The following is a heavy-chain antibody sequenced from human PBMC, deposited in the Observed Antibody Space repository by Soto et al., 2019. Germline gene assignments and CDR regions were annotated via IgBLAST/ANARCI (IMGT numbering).Heavy chain of an antibody. V-gene: IGHV3-53*01. CDR1: GFSVTYNY. CDR2: IHTDGST. Sequence: GGSLRLSCAASGFSVTYNYMSWVRQAPGKGLEWVSFIHTDGSTYYADSVKGRFTISRDNSKNTLYLQLSSLRAEDTAVYYCAKDPPDWGQGTLVTVSS. CDR3: AKDPPD. J-gene: IGHJ4*02.